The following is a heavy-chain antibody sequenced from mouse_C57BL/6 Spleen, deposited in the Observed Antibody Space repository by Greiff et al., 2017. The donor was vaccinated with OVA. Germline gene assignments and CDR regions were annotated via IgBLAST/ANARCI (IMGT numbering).Heavy chain of an antibody. CDR2: IRSKSNNYAT. Sequence: EVQLVESGGGLVQPKGSLKLSCAASGFSFNTYAMNWVRQAPGKGLEWVARIRSKSNNYATYYADSVKDRFTISRDDSESMLYLQMNNLKTEDTAMYYCVRHHSSYAMDYWGQGTSVTVSS. V-gene: IGHV10-1*01. J-gene: IGHJ4*01. CDR1: GFSFNTYA. CDR3: VRHHSSYAMDY.